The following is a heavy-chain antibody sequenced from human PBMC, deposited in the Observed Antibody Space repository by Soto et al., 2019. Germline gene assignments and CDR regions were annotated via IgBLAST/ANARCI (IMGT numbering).Heavy chain of an antibody. V-gene: IGHV1-69*02. CDR1: GGTFSTYT. CDR3: TLGSWSAETFDI. D-gene: IGHD6-13*01. Sequence: QVQLVQSGAEVKKPGSSVKVSCKASGGTFSTYTIFWVRQAPGQGLEWRGRILPMLDITNSAQRFQGRVTITADKSTSTAYLELSSLRSEDTAVYYCTLGSWSAETFDIWGRGTMVTVSS. CDR2: ILPMLDIT. J-gene: IGHJ3*02.